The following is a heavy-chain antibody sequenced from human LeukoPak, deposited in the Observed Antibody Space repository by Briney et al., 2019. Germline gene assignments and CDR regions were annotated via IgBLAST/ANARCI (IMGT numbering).Heavy chain of an antibody. CDR3: ASHYFDY. CDR2: INHSGST. CDR1: GGSISSGGYY. Sequence: TSETLSLTCAVSGGSISSGGYYWSWIRQPPGKGLEWIGEINHSGSTNYNPSLKSRVTISVDTSKNQFSLKLSSVTAADTAVYYCASHYFDYWGQGTLVTVSS. V-gene: IGHV4-34*01. J-gene: IGHJ4*02.